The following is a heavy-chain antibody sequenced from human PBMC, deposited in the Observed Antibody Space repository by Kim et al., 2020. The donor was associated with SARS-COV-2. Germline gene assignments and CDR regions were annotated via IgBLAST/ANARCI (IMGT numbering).Heavy chain of an antibody. V-gene: IGHV3-73*01. J-gene: IGHJ4*01. CDR3: TNRAYCGGDCYRDY. D-gene: IGHD2-21*02. Sequence: SVKGTFSISREDSKNTAYLQMNSLKTEDTAVYYCTNRAYCGGDCYRDYWGHGTLVTVSS.